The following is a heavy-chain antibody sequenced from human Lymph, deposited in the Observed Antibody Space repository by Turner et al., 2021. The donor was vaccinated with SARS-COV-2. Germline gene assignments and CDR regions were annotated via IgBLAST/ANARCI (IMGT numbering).Heavy chain of an antibody. V-gene: IGHV4-59*01. CDR2: IYYRGIT. Sequence: QVQLQESGPGLVKPSETLSLTCAVSGGSISSYYWSWIRQPPGKGLEWISYIYYRGITNYNPSLKSRVTISVDTSKNQFSLKLSSVTAADTAMYYCARENCGGYCYPDDYYCMDVWGQGTTVTVSS. CDR3: ARENCGGYCYPDDYYCMDV. CDR1: GGSISSYY. D-gene: IGHD2-21*02. J-gene: IGHJ6*02.